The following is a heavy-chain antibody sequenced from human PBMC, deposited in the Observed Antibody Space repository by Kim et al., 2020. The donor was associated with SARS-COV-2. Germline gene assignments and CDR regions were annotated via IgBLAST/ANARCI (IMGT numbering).Heavy chain of an antibody. Sequence: KGRFTISRDNSKNTLYLQMNSLRAEDTAVYYCARSIAVAGTQYYYYGMDVWGQGTTVTVSS. D-gene: IGHD6-19*01. V-gene: IGHV3-30*07. J-gene: IGHJ6*02. CDR3: ARSIAVAGTQYYYYGMDV.